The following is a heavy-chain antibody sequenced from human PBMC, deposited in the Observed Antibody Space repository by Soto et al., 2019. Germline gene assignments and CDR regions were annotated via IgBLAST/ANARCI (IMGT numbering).Heavy chain of an antibody. CDR1: GYTFTSYG. D-gene: IGHD1-26*01. J-gene: IGHJ4*02. CDR2: ISAYNGNT. V-gene: IGHV1-18*01. CDR3: ARDDLGASGDY. Sequence: QVQLVQSGAEVKKPGASVKVSCKASGYTFTSYGISWVRQAPGQGLEWMGWISAYNGNTNYAQKLQGRVTMTTDTATSTYYTEVRSLRSDDTAVYYCARDDLGASGDYWGQGTRVTVSS.